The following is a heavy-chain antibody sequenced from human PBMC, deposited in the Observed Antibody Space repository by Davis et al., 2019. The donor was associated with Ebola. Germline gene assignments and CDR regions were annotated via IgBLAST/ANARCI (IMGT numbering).Heavy chain of an antibody. J-gene: IGHJ5*02. D-gene: IGHD2-21*01. Sequence: GESLKISCKASGYSFSTYWIGWVRQMHGKGLEWMGIIYPGDSDTRYNPSFQGQATISADKSITTAYLQWTSLKASDTAIYYCARRGYCGGNRCPWGWFDPWGQGTPVTVSP. CDR3: ARRGYCGGNRCPWGWFDP. CDR1: GYSFSTYW. V-gene: IGHV5-51*01. CDR2: IYPGDSDT.